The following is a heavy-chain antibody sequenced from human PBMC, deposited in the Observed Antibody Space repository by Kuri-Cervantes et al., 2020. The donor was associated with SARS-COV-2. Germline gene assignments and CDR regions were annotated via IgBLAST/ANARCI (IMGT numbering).Heavy chain of an antibody. V-gene: IGHV3-30-3*01. J-gene: IGHJ4*02. CDR2: ISYDGSNK. CDR1: GFTFSSYA. CDR3: ARTLGEDIVVVPAATFDY. Sequence: GGSLRLSCAASGFTFSSYAMHWVRQAPGKGLGWVAVISYDGSNKYYADSVKGRFTISRDNSKNTLYLQMNSLRAEDTAVYYCARTLGEDIVVVPAATFDYWGQGTLVTVSS. D-gene: IGHD2-2*01.